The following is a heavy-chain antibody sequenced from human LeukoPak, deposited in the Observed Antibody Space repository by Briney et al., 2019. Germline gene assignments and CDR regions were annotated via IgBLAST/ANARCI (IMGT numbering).Heavy chain of an antibody. CDR2: ISSSGSTI. CDR1: GFTFSSYE. J-gene: IGHJ6*03. Sequence: GGSLRLSCAASGFTFSSYEMNWVRQAPGKGLEWVSYISSSGSTIYYADSVEGRFTISRDNAKNSLYLQMNSLRAEDTAVYYCASRDGYKPYYCYYMDVWGKGTTVTVSS. CDR3: ASRDGYKPYYCYYMDV. V-gene: IGHV3-48*03. D-gene: IGHD5-24*01.